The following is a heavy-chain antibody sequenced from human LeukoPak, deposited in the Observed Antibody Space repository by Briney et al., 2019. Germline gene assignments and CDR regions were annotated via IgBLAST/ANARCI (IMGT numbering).Heavy chain of an antibody. J-gene: IGHJ4*02. D-gene: IGHD5-18*01. CDR2: ISYDGSNK. Sequence: PGGSLRLSRAASGFTLSSYGMHWVRQAPGKGLEWVAVISYDGSNKYYADSVKGRFTISRDNSKNTLYLQMNSLRAEDTAVYYCAKGEWIQLWFGDYWGQGTLVTVSS. V-gene: IGHV3-30*18. CDR3: AKGEWIQLWFGDY. CDR1: GFTLSSYG.